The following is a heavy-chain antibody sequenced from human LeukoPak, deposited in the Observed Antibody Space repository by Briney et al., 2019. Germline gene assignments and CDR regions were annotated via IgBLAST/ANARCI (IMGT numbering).Heavy chain of an antibody. J-gene: IGHJ6*03. V-gene: IGHV3-74*01. CDR2: INSDGSST. D-gene: IGHD4-17*01. CDR3: ASEGTVTTKVPYYYYMDV. Sequence: GGSLGLSCAASGFTFSSYWMHWVRQAPGKGLVWVSRINSDGSSTSYADSVKGRFTISRDNAKNTLYLQMNSLRAEDTAVYYCASEGTVTTKVPYYYYMDVWGKGTTVTVSS. CDR1: GFTFSSYW.